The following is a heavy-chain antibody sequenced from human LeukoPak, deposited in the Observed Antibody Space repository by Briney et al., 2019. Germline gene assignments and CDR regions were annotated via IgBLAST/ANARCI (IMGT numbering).Heavy chain of an antibody. Sequence: GGSLRLSCAASGFTFSNYAMNWVRQAPGKGLEWVSAISGSGDITHFADSVKGRFTVSRDNSKNTLYLRMNSLRADDTTVYYCAKDHLDWGSSFDCWGQGTLVTVSS. CDR2: ISGSGDIT. J-gene: IGHJ4*02. CDR3: AKDHLDWGSSFDC. V-gene: IGHV3-23*01. CDR1: GFTFSNYA. D-gene: IGHD3-9*01.